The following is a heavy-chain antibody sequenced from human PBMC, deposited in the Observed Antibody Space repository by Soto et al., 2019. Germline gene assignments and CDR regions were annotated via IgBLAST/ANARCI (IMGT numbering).Heavy chain of an antibody. J-gene: IGHJ6*02. CDR3: ARDFYYVSGPDV. Sequence: ASVKVSCKASGYTFTSYTITWVRQAPGQGLEWLGWISPHNGDTKYAQSHQGRVTMTTDTSTSTAHMELGSLTSDDTAVYFCARDFYYVSGPDVWGQGTTDTVSS. CDR1: GYTFTSYT. V-gene: IGHV1-18*01. D-gene: IGHD3-10*01. CDR2: ISPHNGDT.